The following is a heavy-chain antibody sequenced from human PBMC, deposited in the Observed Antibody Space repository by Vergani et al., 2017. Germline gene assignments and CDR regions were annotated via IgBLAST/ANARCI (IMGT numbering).Heavy chain of an antibody. D-gene: IGHD5-12*01. CDR3: TKGSVYYHDSAGHGYDPYTGFDL. Sequence: EVQMVESGGGLVKPGGSLRLSCVASGFTFSSYDMHWVRQAPGKGLEWVSAIGTAGDTYYPGSVKGRFTISRDNAKNSLFLEMNSLRFEDTAVYFCTKGSVYYHDSAGHGYDPYTGFDLWGQGTLVTVSS. J-gene: IGHJ3*01. CDR1: GFTFSSYD. CDR2: IGTAGDT. V-gene: IGHV3-13*01.